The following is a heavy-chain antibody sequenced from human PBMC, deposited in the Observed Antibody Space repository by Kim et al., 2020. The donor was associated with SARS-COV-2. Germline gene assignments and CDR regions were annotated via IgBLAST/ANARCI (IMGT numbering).Heavy chain of an antibody. CDR2: ITLNGGSN. J-gene: IGHJ4*02. CDR1: GFTFSGYA. Sequence: GGSLRLSCAASGFTFSGYAMHWVRQAPGKGLEWMSVITLNGGSNYYADSVKGRFTISRDNSKNSLYLQMISLRAEDTALYYCVKDRIAWTECLDYWDEG. V-gene: IGHV3-30-3*01. D-gene: IGHD2-21*01. CDR3: VKDRIAWTECLDY.